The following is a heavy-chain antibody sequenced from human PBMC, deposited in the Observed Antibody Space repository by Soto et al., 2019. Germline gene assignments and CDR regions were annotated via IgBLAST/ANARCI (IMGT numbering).Heavy chain of an antibody. CDR2: IIPIFGTA. D-gene: IGHD2-15*01. CDR3: AREGNCSGGSCYWNWFDP. Sequence: GASVKVSCKASGGTFSSYAISWVRQAPGQGLEWMGGIIPIFGTANYAQKFQGRVTITADESTSTAYMELSSLRSEDTAVYYCAREGNCSGGSCYWNWFDPWGQGTLVTVSS. CDR1: GGTFSSYA. J-gene: IGHJ5*02. V-gene: IGHV1-69*13.